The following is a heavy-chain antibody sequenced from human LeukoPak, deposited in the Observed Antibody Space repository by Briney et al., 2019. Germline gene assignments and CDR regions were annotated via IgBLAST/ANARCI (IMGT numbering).Heavy chain of an antibody. CDR3: ARDQIRYSSSWSNYHNWFDP. J-gene: IGHJ5*02. Sequence: SETLSLTCAVSGGSISSSSYYWGWIRQPPGKGLEWIGSIYYSGSTYYNPSLKSRVTISVDTSKNQFSLKLSSVTAADTAVYYCARDQIRYSSSWSNYHNWFDPWGQGTLVTVSS. D-gene: IGHD6-13*01. CDR2: IYYSGST. V-gene: IGHV4-39*07. CDR1: GGSISSSSYY.